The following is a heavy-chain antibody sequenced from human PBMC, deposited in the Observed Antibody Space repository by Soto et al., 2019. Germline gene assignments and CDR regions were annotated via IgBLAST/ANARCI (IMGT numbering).Heavy chain of an antibody. V-gene: IGHV3-48*02. Sequence: EVQLVESGGDLVQRGGSLRLSCVASGFTFSVYSMNWVRQAPGKGLGWFSYITSDTKTIKYADFVKGRFTISRDKAKSSVYLQTNRLRDAEPAVYYCTISVEGHFDYWGQGTVVTVSS. CDR3: TISVEGHFDY. CDR1: GFTFSVYS. J-gene: IGHJ4*02. D-gene: IGHD6-19*01. CDR2: ITSDTKTI.